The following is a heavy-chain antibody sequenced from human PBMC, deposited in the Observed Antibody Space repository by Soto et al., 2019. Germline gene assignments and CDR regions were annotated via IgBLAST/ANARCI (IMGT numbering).Heavy chain of an antibody. Sequence: GGSLRLSCAASGFTFSSYGMHWVRQAPGKGLEWVAVISYDGSNKYYADSVKGRFTISRDNSKNTLYLQMNSLRAEDTAVYYCAKDLTRSSLVRPSDYWGQGTLVTVSS. CDR2: ISYDGSNK. D-gene: IGHD3-10*01. CDR3: AKDLTRSSLVRPSDY. CDR1: GFTFSSYG. V-gene: IGHV3-30*18. J-gene: IGHJ4*02.